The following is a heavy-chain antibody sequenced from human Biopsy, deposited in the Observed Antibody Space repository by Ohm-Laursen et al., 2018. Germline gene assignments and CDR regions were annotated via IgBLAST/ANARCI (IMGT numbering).Heavy chain of an antibody. CDR1: GFSLSTSGVG. CDR2: IYWDDDK. Sequence: TQTLTLTCTFSGFSLSTSGVGVGWIRQPPGKALEWLALIYWDDDKRYSPSLKSRLTITKDTSKKQVVLTMTNMDPVDTATYYCARLGSLQLKIWFDPWGQGTLVTVSS. D-gene: IGHD3-10*01. V-gene: IGHV2-5*02. J-gene: IGHJ5*02. CDR3: ARLGSLQLKIWFDP.